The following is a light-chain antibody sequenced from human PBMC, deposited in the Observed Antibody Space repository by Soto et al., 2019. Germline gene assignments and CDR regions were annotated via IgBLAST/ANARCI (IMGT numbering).Light chain of an antibody. J-gene: IGKJ2*03. Sequence: DFVLTQTPLSLTVTPGKPASISCKSSQSLVHGDGRTYVSWYRQKPGQPPQLLIYEVPTRFPGGQDRFSGSGSGTDFKLRISRVEAEDVGVYYCMQSVYLLLYSFGQGTKLEIK. V-gene: IGKV2D-29*01. CDR1: QSLVHGDGRTY. CDR3: MQSVYLLLYS. CDR2: EVP.